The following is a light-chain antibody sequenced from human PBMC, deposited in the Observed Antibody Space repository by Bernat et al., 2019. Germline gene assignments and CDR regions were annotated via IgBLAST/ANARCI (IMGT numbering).Light chain of an antibody. J-gene: IGKJ2*01. CDR2: QAS. CDR1: QSISSW. V-gene: IGKV1-5*03. Sequence: DIQMTQSPSTLSASVGDRVTITCRASQSISSWLAWYQQKPGKGPKLLIYQASSLESGVPSRFSGSESGTEFTLTISSLQPDDFATYYGQQYNSYSRTFGQGTKLEIK. CDR3: QQYNSYSRT.